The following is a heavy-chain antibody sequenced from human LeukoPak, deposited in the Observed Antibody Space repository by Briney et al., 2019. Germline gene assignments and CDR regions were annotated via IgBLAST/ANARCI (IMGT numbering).Heavy chain of an antibody. CDR1: GYTFTGSY. CDR2: INPNSDT. J-gene: IGHJ4*02. D-gene: IGHD4-23*01. V-gene: IGHV1-2*02. CDR3: ARDRGGNSFDF. Sequence: ASVKVSCKASGYTFTGSYIHWMRQAPGQGREWMGWINPNSDTNYAQKFQGRVTMTRDTYISTADMELNSLRSDDTGVYYCARDRGGNSFDFWGQGTLVTVSS.